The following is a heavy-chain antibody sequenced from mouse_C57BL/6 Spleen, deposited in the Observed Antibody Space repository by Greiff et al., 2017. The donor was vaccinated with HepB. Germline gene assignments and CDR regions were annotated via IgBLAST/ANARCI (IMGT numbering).Heavy chain of an antibody. J-gene: IGHJ4*01. CDR3: ARSSTVSNMDD. Sequence: QVQLKQPGAELVKPGASVKMSCKASGYTFTSYWITWVKQRPGQGLEWIGDIYPGSGSTNYNEKFKSKATLTVDTSSSTAKMQRSSLTSEDSADYDCARSSTVSNMDDWGQGTSVTVSS. D-gene: IGHD2-10*02. CDR2: IYPGSGST. CDR1: GYTFTSYW. V-gene: IGHV1-55*01.